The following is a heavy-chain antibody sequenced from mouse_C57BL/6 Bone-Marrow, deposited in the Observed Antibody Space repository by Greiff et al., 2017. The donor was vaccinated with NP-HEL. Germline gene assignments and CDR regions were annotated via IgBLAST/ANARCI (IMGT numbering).Heavy chain of an antibody. J-gene: IGHJ2*01. Sequence: EVKLQESGAELVRPGASVKLSCTASGFNIKDDYMHWVKQRPEQGLEWIGWIDPENGDTEYASKFQGKATITADTSSNTAYLQLSSLTSEDTAVYYCTTGGDGYYLYYFDYWGQGTTLTVSS. D-gene: IGHD2-3*01. CDR1: GFNIKDDY. CDR2: IDPENGDT. V-gene: IGHV14-4*01. CDR3: TTGGDGYYLYYFDY.